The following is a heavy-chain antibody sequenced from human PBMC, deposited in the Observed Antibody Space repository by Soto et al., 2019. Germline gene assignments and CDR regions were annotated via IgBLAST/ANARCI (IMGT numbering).Heavy chain of an antibody. J-gene: IGHJ4*02. CDR3: ARDDSDYYDSSGYVY. V-gene: IGHV4-4*07. Sequence: SSETLSLTCTVSGGSISSYYWSWIRQPAGKGLEWIGRIYTSGSTNYNPSLKSRVTISVDTSKNQFSLKLSSVTAADTAVYYCARDDSDYYDSSGYVYWGQGTLVTVSS. CDR2: IYTSGST. D-gene: IGHD3-22*01. CDR1: GGSISSYY.